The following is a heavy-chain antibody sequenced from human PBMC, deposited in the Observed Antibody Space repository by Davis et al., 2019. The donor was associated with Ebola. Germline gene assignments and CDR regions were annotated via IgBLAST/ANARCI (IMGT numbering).Heavy chain of an antibody. CDR1: GYTFTSYG. J-gene: IGHJ6*02. V-gene: IGHV1-18*01. CDR3: ARDLALSVAAAGTYYYYYYGMDV. D-gene: IGHD6-13*01. CDR2: ISAYNGNT. Sequence: AASVKVSCKASGYTFTSYGISWVRQAPGQGLEWMGWISAYNGNTNYAQKLQGRVTMTTDTSTSTVYMELSSLRSEDTAVYYCARDLALSVAAAGTYYYYYYGMDVWGQGTTVTVSS.